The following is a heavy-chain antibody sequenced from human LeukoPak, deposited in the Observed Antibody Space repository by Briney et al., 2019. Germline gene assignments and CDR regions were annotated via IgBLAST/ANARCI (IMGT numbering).Heavy chain of an antibody. CDR1: GYTFTGYY. V-gene: IGHV1-2*02. D-gene: IGHD1-26*01. CDR3: ARQTIVGSTQDY. CDR2: INPNSVGT. J-gene: IGHJ4*02. Sequence: ASVKVSCTASGYTFTGYYMHWVRQAPGQGLEWIGWINPNSVGTNYVQKFQGRVTMTRDTSISTADMELSRRRSDDTAVYYCARQTIVGSTQDYWGQGTLVTVSS.